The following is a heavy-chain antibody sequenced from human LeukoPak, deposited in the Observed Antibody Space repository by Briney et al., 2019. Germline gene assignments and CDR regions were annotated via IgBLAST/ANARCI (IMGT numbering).Heavy chain of an antibody. CDR3: AKGKDSSGTWDYFDY. CDR1: GLTFSSYG. Sequence: GGSLRLSCAASGLTFSSYGMSWVRQAPGKGLEWVSGVNGSGDKTYYADSVKGRFTNSRDNSKNTLYLQMNSLRAEDTAVYYCAKGKDSSGTWDYFDYWGQGTLVAVSS. CDR2: VNGSGDKT. V-gene: IGHV3-23*01. J-gene: IGHJ4*02. D-gene: IGHD6-19*01.